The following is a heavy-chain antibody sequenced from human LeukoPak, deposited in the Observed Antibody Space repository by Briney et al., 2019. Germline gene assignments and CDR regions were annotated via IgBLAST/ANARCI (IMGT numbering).Heavy chain of an antibody. CDR3: ARSPDDYDSSGYPYYFDY. Sequence: SETLSLTCTVAYDSLSSYYWSWIRQPPGKGLEWIGYIYYSGSTNYNPSLKSRVTISVDTSKNQFSLKLSSVTAADTAVYYCARSPDDYDSSGYPYYFDYWGQGTLVTVSS. V-gene: IGHV4-59*01. CDR1: YDSLSSYY. D-gene: IGHD3-22*01. CDR2: IYYSGST. J-gene: IGHJ4*02.